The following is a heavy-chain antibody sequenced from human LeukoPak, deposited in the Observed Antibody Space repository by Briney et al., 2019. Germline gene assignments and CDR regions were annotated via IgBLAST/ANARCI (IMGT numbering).Heavy chain of an antibody. CDR2: LSFDGAHK. J-gene: IGHJ4*02. CDR1: GFTFRHYA. V-gene: IGHV3-30*04. Sequence: GGSLRLSCAASGFTFRHYAVHWVRQAPGRGLEWVAVLSFDGAHKYYAESVKGRFTISKDNSNNTLFLQMDSLRLEDTALYYCVSARAGGLDYWDQGTLVTVSS. CDR3: VSARAGGLDY. D-gene: IGHD3-16*01.